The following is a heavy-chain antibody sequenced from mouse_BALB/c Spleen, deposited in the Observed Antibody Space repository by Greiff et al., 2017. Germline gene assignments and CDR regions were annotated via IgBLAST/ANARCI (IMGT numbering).Heavy chain of an antibody. CDR3: ARDGYYAYFDV. Sequence: EVQGVESGGGLVQPGGSLKLSCAASGFTFSSYGMSWVRQTPDKRLELVATINSNGGSTYYPDSVKGRFTISRDNAKNTLYLQMSSLKSEDTAMYYCARDGYYAYFDVWGAGTTVTVSS. CDR1: GFTFSSYG. D-gene: IGHD2-3*01. V-gene: IGHV5-6-3*01. J-gene: IGHJ1*01. CDR2: INSNGGST.